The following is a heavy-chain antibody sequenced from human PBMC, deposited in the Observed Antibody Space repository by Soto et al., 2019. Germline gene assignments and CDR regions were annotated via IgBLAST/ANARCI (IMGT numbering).Heavy chain of an antibody. J-gene: IGHJ4*02. CDR1: GFTFSSSA. Sequence: GGSVRLSCAASGFTFSSSAMSWDRQAPGKGLEWVSAISGSGGSTYYADSVKGRFTISRDNSKNTLYLQMNSLRAEDTAVYYCAKVVAAAGPFDYWGQGTLVTVSS. CDR3: AKVVAAAGPFDY. V-gene: IGHV3-23*01. CDR2: ISGSGGST. D-gene: IGHD6-13*01.